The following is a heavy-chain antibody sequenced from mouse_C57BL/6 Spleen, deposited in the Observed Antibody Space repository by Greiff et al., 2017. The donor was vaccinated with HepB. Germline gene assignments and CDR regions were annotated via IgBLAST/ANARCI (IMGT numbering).Heavy chain of an antibody. CDR3: ARREGYGNYGEGAMDY. V-gene: IGHV1-54*01. Sequence: VKLLESGAELVRPGTSVKVSCKASGYAFTNYLIEWVKQRPGQGLEWIGVINPGSGGTNYNEKFKGKATLTADKSSSTAYMQLSSLTSEDSAVYFCARREGYGNYGEGAMDYWGQGTSVTVSS. CDR1: GYAFTNYL. D-gene: IGHD2-1*01. J-gene: IGHJ4*01. CDR2: INPGSGGT.